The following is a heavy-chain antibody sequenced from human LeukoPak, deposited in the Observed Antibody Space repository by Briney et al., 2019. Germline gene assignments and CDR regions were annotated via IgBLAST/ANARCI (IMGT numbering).Heavy chain of an antibody. Sequence: PSQTLSLTCTVSGGSISSGGYYWSWIRQPPGKGLEWIGYIYHSGSTYYNPSLKSRVTMSLDTSKNQFSQKLSSVTAADTAVYYCAREATVAAFDIWGQGTMVTVSS. CDR1: GGSISSGGYY. CDR2: IYHSGST. V-gene: IGHV4-30-2*01. J-gene: IGHJ3*02. CDR3: AREATVAAFDI. D-gene: IGHD4-17*01.